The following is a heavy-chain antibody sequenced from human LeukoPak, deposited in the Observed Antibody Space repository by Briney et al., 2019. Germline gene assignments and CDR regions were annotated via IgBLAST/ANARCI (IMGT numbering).Heavy chain of an antibody. V-gene: IGHV3-30*03. CDR2: ISYDGSNK. CDR1: GFTFSSYG. D-gene: IGHD4-17*01. CDR3: ARDPFAGTTVTHGGADY. J-gene: IGHJ4*02. Sequence: GGSLRLSCAASGFTFSSYGMHWVRQAPGKGLEWVAVISYDGSNKYYADSVKGRFTISRDNSKNTLYLQMNSLRAEDTAVYYCARDPFAGTTVTHGGADYWGQGTLVTVPS.